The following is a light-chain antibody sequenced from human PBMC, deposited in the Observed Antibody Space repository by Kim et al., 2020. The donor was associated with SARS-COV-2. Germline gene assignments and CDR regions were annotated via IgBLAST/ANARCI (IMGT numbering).Light chain of an antibody. V-gene: IGLV4-69*01. CDR2: LNSDGSH. CDR3: QTWGTGIQGV. CDR1: SGQSSYA. Sequence: SVKLTCTLSSGQSSYAIAWHQQQPEKGPRYLMKLNSDGSHSKGDGIPDRFSGSSSGAERYLTISSLQSEDEADYYCQTWGTGIQGVFGGGTKVTVL. J-gene: IGLJ3*02.